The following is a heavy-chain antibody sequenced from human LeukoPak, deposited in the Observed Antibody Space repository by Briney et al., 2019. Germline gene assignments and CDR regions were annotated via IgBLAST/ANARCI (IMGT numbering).Heavy chain of an antibody. J-gene: IGHJ1*01. CDR1: GGSISSYY. D-gene: IGHD3-3*01. CDR3: ATGVVIMYFQY. CDR2: IYYSGST. Sequence: SETLSLTCTVSGGSISSYYWSWIRQPPGKGLEWIGYIYYSGSTNYNPSLKSRVTISVDTSKNQFSLKLSSVTAADTAVYYCATGVVIMYFQYWGQGTLVTVSS. V-gene: IGHV4-59*01.